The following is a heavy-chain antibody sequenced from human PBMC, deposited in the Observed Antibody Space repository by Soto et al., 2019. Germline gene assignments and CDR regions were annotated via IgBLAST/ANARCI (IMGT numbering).Heavy chain of an antibody. D-gene: IGHD6-6*01. Sequence: QVHLVQSGAEVKKPGSSVKVSCKTSGGTISTYVINWVRQAPGQGLEWMGRIIPALGAADYAQKFQDRLTITADKSTSTAYMELSSLRPDDTAVYYCARGGQQVVSFDYWGQGTLVAVSS. V-gene: IGHV1-69*08. CDR3: ARGGQQVVSFDY. CDR1: GGTISTYV. CDR2: IIPALGAA. J-gene: IGHJ4*02.